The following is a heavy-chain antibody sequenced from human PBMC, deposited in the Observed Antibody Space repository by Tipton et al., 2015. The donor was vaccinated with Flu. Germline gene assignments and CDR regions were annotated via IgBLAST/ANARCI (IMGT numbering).Heavy chain of an antibody. V-gene: IGHV4-34*01. CDR2: INHSGST. D-gene: IGHD3-3*01. Sequence: TLSLTCAVYGGSFSGYYWSWIRQPPGKGLEWIGEINHSGSTNYNPSLKSRVTISVDTSKNQFSLKLSSVTAADTAVYYFARESPRIAILGVVLGGWFDPWGQGTLVTVSS. CDR3: ARESPRIAILGVVLGGWFDP. J-gene: IGHJ5*02. CDR1: GGSFSGYY.